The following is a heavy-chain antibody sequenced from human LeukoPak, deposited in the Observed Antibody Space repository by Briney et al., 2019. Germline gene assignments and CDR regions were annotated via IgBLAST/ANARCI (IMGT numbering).Heavy chain of an antibody. CDR1: GGSFSGYY. Sequence: SETLSLTCAVYGGSFSGYYWSWIRQPPGKGLEWIGEINHSGSTNYNPSLKSRVTISVDTSKNQFSLKLSSVTAADTAVYYCARDGLPSYYYGMDVWGQGTTVTVSS. J-gene: IGHJ6*02. V-gene: IGHV4-34*01. CDR2: INHSGST. D-gene: IGHD3-16*01. CDR3: ARDGLPSYYYGMDV.